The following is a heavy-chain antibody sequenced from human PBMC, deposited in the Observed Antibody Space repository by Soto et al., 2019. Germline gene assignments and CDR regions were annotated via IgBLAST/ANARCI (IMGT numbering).Heavy chain of an antibody. CDR1: GGTFSSYA. Sequence: QVQLXQSGAEVKKPGSSVKVSCKASGGTFSSYAISWVRQAPGQGLEWMGGIIPIFGTANYAQKFQARVTIPADXXTXTXXMELSSLRSEDTAVYYCARGPHYYDSSGYPYYFDYWGQGTLVTVSS. CDR2: IIPIFGTA. V-gene: IGHV1-69*12. D-gene: IGHD3-22*01. CDR3: ARGPHYYDSSGYPYYFDY. J-gene: IGHJ4*02.